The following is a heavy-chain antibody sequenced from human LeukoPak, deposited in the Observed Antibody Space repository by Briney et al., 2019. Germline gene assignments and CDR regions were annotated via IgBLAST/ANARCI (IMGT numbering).Heavy chain of an antibody. J-gene: IGHJ4*02. Sequence: ASVKVSCKASGYTFTSYDINWVRQATGQGLEWMGWMNPNSGNTGYAQKFQGRVTITRNTSISTAYMELSSLRSEDTAVYYCARGRRNWNLSRGYHFDYWGQGTLVTVSS. CDR3: ARGRRNWNLSRGYHFDY. CDR1: GYTFTSYD. CDR2: MNPNSGNT. D-gene: IGHD1-1*01. V-gene: IGHV1-8*03.